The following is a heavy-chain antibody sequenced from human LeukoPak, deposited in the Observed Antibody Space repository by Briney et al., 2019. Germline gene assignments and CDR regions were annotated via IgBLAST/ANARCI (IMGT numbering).Heavy chain of an antibody. CDR3: AKGSRSNGYYIDY. J-gene: IGHJ4*02. CDR2: INSDGDNT. Sequence: GGSLRLSCAASGFTFSTYWMHWVRQAPGKGLVWVSRINSDGDNTNHADSVKGRFTISRDNAKNTLYLQMNSLRAEDTAVYYCAKGSRSNGYYIDYWGQGTLVTVSS. CDR1: GFTFSTYW. V-gene: IGHV3-74*01. D-gene: IGHD6-6*01.